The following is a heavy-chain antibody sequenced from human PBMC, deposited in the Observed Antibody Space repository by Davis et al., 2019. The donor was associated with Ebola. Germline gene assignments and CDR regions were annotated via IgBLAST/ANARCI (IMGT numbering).Heavy chain of an antibody. J-gene: IGHJ6*02. Sequence: GESLKIPCAASGFTFSSYAMSWVRQAPGKGLEWVSVFSGSGCITNYADSVKGRFTISRDNSKNTLYLQLNSLRAEDTAVYYCAKCLGYCTNGVCYDYYYYGMDVWGQGTTVTVSS. CDR1: GFTFSSYA. CDR3: AKCLGYCTNGVCYDYYYYGMDV. V-gene: IGHV3-23*01. D-gene: IGHD2-8*01. CDR2: FSGSGCIT.